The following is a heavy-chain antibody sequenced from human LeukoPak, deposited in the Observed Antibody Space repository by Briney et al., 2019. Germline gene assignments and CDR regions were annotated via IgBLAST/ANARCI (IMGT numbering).Heavy chain of an antibody. CDR1: GSTFSCYS. Sequence: GGPMSFYCAASGSTFSCYSMKGLRQAPGKGLEWVLSISSSSSYIYYAVSVKGRFTISRDNAKNSLYLQMNSLRAEDTATYYCARAEGEYVWGGYRSDAFDICGQGTMVTVSS. CDR3: ARAEGEYVWGGYRSDAFDI. V-gene: IGHV3-21*01. D-gene: IGHD3-16*02. CDR2: ISSSSSYI. J-gene: IGHJ3*02.